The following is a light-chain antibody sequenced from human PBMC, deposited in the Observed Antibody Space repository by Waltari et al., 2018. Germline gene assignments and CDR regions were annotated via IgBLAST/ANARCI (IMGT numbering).Light chain of an antibody. J-gene: IGKJ4*01. V-gene: IGKV1-5*03. CDR3: QEYDSLPVT. CDR1: QSVKNN. Sequence: DIQMTQSPSTLSAYVGDRVIITCRASQSVKNNLAWYQQKPGKAPKVLVHKSSRLESGVPSRFSGSGYGTEFTLTISSLQPDELGTYYCQEYDSLPVTFGGGTKVEIK. CDR2: KSS.